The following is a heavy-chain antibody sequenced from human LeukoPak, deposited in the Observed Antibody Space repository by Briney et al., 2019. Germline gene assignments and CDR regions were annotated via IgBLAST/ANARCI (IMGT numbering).Heavy chain of an antibody. V-gene: IGHV3-48*01. CDR2: ISSSSSTI. CDR3: AKQLGYCSDGSCYFPY. CDR1: GFTFSNYS. D-gene: IGHD2-15*01. J-gene: IGHJ4*02. Sequence: GGSLRLSCAASGFTFSNYSMNWVRQAPGKGLEWVSYISSSSSTIYYADSVQGRFTISRDNSKSTLCLQMNSLRAEDTAVYYCAKQLGYCSDGSCYFPYWGQGTLVTVSS.